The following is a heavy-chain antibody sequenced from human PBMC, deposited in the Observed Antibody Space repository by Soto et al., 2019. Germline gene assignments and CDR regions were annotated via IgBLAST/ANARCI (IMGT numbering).Heavy chain of an antibody. CDR1: GSTFISYD. V-gene: IGHV1-8*01. CDR2: MNPNTGDT. CDR3: ARGDGYIFEY. Sequence: QVQLVQSWAEVKKPGASVKVSCKASGSTFISYDINWVRQATGQGLEWMGWMNPNTGDTGYAQKFQGRVTMTRNTSINTANLELSSLRSDDTAVYFCARGDGYIFEYWGQGTLVPVSS. J-gene: IGHJ4*02. D-gene: IGHD5-12*01.